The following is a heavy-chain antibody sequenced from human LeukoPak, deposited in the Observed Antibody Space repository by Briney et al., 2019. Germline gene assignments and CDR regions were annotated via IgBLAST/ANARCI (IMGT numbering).Heavy chain of an antibody. CDR2: ISYDGSNK. V-gene: IGHV3-30-3*01. CDR3: ARAPETDSSGYYPMYYFDY. Sequence: GGSLRLSCAASGFTFSSYAMHWVRQAPGKGLEWVAVISYDGSNKYYADSVKGRFTISRDNSKNTLYLQMNSLRAEDTAVYYCARAPETDSSGYYPMYYFDYWGQGTLVTVSS. D-gene: IGHD3-22*01. CDR1: GFTFSSYA. J-gene: IGHJ4*02.